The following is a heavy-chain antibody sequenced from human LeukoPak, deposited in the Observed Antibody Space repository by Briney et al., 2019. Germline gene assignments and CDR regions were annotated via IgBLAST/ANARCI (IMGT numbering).Heavy chain of an antibody. V-gene: IGHV3-21*01. CDR3: ARVGYSYGIFDY. J-gene: IGHJ4*02. D-gene: IGHD5-18*01. Sequence: PGGSLRLSCAASGFTFSSYSMNWVRQAPGKGLEWVSSISSSSSYIYYADSVKGRFTISRDNAKNSLYLQMNSLRAEDTAVYYCARVGYSYGIFDYWGQGTPVTVSS. CDR1: GFTFSSYS. CDR2: ISSSSSYI.